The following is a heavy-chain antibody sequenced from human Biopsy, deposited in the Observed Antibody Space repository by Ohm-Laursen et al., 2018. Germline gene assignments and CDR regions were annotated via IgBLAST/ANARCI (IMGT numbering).Heavy chain of an antibody. J-gene: IGHJ1*01. Sequence: ASVKVSCNTSGYTFTGYFLHWVRQVPGQGLEWMGWINPNSGTTKIAENFQGSVTMTRDTSITTAYLDLTRLTSDDMAVYFCAKGQDLTAGAEYFQYWGQGALITVSS. CDR1: GYTFTGYF. CDR2: INPNSGTT. V-gene: IGHV1-2*04. D-gene: IGHD3-9*01. CDR3: AKGQDLTAGAEYFQY.